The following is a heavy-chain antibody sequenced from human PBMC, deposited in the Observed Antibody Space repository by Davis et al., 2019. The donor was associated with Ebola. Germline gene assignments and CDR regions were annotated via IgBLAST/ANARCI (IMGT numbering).Heavy chain of an antibody. CDR3: ARDFDRVRE. CDR2: VRSHGSDD. V-gene: IGHV3-30*02. CDR1: GFTFNIFD. Sequence: GGSLRLSCTASGFTFNIFDMHWVRQAPGRGLEWVAFVRSHGSDDHYADSVKGRFTISRDNSKNTLYLQMNSLRPEDTAVYYCARDFDRVREWGQGTLVTVSS. J-gene: IGHJ4*02. D-gene: IGHD3-22*01.